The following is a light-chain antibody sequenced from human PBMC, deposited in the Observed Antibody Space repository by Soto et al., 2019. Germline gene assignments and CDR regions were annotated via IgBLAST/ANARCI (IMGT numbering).Light chain of an antibody. Sequence: QSVLTQPPSVSAAPGQKVTVSCSGSSSNIGNNYVSWYQQLPGRAPKLLIYDNNKRPSGIPDRFSGSKSGTSATLGITGLQTGDEADYYCGTWDSSLSGVVFVGGTKVTVL. CDR2: DNN. J-gene: IGLJ2*01. CDR1: SSNIGNNY. V-gene: IGLV1-51*01. CDR3: GTWDSSLSGVV.